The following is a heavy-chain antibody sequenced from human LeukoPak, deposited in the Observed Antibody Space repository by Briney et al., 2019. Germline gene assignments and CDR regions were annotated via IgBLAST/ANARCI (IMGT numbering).Heavy chain of an antibody. V-gene: IGHV4-59*08. Sequence: PSDTLSLICSLSSGSISSFYWRWLRQPPGKGLEGIGHNYYSGSNNYNTSLKRRVTISVDPSKNQSSPKLSSVTAADTALYYCTSTEGFGEPTYYYDGMDVWGQGTTVTVSS. J-gene: IGHJ6*02. CDR1: SGSISSFY. D-gene: IGHD3-10*01. CDR3: TSTEGFGEPTYYYDGMDV. CDR2: NYYSGSN.